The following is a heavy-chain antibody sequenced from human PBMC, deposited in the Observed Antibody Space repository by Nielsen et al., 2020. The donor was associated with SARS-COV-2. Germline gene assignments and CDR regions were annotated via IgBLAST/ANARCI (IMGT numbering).Heavy chain of an antibody. Sequence: GESLKISCKGSGYSFTSYWIGWVRQMPGKGLEWMGIIYPGDSDTRYSPSFQGQVTISADKSISTAYLQWSSLKASDTAMYYCASYSTRTGYYYDSSGYYYGWGQGTLVTVSS. CDR1: GYSFTSYW. CDR3: ASYSTRTGYYYDSSGYYYG. V-gene: IGHV5-51*01. J-gene: IGHJ4*02. CDR2: IYPGDSDT. D-gene: IGHD3-22*01.